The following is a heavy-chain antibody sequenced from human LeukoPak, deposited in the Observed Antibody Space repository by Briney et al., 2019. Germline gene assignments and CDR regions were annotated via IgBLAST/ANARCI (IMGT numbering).Heavy chain of an antibody. V-gene: IGHV3-43D*03. CDR1: GFTFSSYA. CDR3: AKGYGSGAHNMDYYYMDV. CDR2: ISWSGGST. J-gene: IGHJ6*03. D-gene: IGHD3-10*01. Sequence: PGGSLRLSCAASGFTFSSYAMRWVRQAPGKGLEWVSLISWSGGSTYYADSVKGRFTISRDNSKNSLYLQMNSLRAEDTALYYCAKGYGSGAHNMDYYYMDVWGKGTTVTVSS.